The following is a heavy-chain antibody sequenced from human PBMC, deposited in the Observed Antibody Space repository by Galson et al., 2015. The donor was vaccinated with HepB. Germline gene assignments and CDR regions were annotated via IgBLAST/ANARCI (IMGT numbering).Heavy chain of an antibody. Sequence: SLRLSCATSGFTFSSYVMNWVRQAPGKGLEWVSAISGSGGSTYYTDSVKGRFTISRDNSKNTLYLQMNSLRAEDTAVYYCAKDKTRGQDYPFWFDYWGQGTLVTVSS. CDR2: ISGSGGST. V-gene: IGHV3-23*01. CDR1: GFTFSSYV. D-gene: IGHD4-11*01. J-gene: IGHJ4*02. CDR3: AKDKTRGQDYPFWFDY.